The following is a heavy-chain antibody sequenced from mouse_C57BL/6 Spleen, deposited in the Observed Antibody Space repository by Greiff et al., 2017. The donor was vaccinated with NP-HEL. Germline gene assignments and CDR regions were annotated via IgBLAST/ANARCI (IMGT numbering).Heavy chain of an antibody. Sequence: VQLQQSGPELVKPGASVKISCKASGYAFSSSWMNWVKQRPGKGLEWIGRLYPGDGDTNYNGKFKGKATLTADKSSSTAYMQLSSLTSEDSAVYVCAREAQATFYYFDYWGQGTTLTVSS. D-gene: IGHD3-2*02. CDR3: AREAQATFYYFDY. CDR2: LYPGDGDT. V-gene: IGHV1-82*01. J-gene: IGHJ2*01. CDR1: GYAFSSSW.